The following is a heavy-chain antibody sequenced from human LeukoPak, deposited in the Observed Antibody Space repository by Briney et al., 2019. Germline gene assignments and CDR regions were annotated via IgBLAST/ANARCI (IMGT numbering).Heavy chain of an antibody. CDR2: IYYTGGT. CDR1: GGSITSSSYY. CDR3: ARHGGIIAAAGTRAFDI. Sequence: PSETLSLTCSVPGGSITSSSYYWGWIRQSPEKGLEWIGSIYYTGGTHYSPSLKSRVTISVDTSKNQFSLKLTSVTAADTAVYHCARHGGIIAAAGTRAFDIWGQGTMVTVSS. J-gene: IGHJ3*02. V-gene: IGHV4-39*01. D-gene: IGHD6-13*01.